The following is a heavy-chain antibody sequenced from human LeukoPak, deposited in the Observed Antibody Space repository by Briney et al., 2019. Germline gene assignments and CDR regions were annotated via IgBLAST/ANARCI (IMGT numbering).Heavy chain of an antibody. CDR3: ARLGSGFDY. CDR2: IHHSGST. CDR1: GYSISSGYY. J-gene: IGHJ4*02. D-gene: IGHD3-10*01. V-gene: IGHV4-38-2*02. Sequence: SETLSLTCIVSGYSISSGYYWGWIRQPPGKGLEWIGNIHHSGSTYYNPSLKSRVTISVDTSKNQLSLKLSSVTAADTAVYYCARLGSGFDYWGQGTLVTVSS.